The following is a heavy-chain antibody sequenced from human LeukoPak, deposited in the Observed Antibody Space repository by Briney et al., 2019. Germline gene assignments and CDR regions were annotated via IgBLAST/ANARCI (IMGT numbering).Heavy chain of an antibody. J-gene: IGHJ3*02. CDR2: IYYSGST. V-gene: IGHV4-59*01. D-gene: IGHD1-26*01. Sequence: SETLSLTCTVSAAPITSYYWSWIRQPPGKGLEWIGYIYYSGSTNYNPSLKSRVAISVDTSKNQVSLRLSSVTAADTAVYYCARGGSIVGATPHDAFDIWGQGTVVTVSS. CDR3: ARGGSIVGATPHDAFDI. CDR1: AAPITSYY.